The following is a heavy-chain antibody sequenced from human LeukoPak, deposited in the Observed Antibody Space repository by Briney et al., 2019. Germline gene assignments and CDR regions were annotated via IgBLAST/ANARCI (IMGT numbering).Heavy chain of an antibody. D-gene: IGHD4-11*01. V-gene: IGHV3-33*08. CDR1: GFTFSSYA. CDR3: ASGEVTTGDFDY. Sequence: GGSLRLSCAASGFTFSSYAMSWVRQAPGKGLEWVAVIWYDGSNKYYADSVKGRFTISRDNSKNTLYLQMNSLRAEDTAVYYCASGEVTTGDFDYWGQGTLVTVSS. J-gene: IGHJ4*02. CDR2: IWYDGSNK.